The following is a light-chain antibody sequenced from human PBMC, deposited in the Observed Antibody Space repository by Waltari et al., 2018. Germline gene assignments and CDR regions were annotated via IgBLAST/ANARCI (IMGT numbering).Light chain of an antibody. CDR2: EGS. J-gene: IGLJ3*02. CDR1: SSDAGSYTL. CDR3: CSYAGSNTWV. V-gene: IGLV2-23*01. Sequence: QSALTQPAPVSGSPGQSPPLSCTRTSSDAGSYTLVSWYQHYPGKAPKLMLYEGSKRPSGVSTRFSGSKSGNTASLTISGRQAEDEADYYCCSYAGSNTWVFGEGTKLTVL.